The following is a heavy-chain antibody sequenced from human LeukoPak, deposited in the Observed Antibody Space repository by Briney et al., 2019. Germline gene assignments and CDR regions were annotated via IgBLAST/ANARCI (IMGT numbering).Heavy chain of an antibody. Sequence: ASVKVSCKASGYTFTGYYMHWVRQAPGQGLEWMGWINPNSGGTNYAQKFQGRVTMTRDTSISTAYMELSRLRSDDTAVYYCARYVWGSYPGLYYFDYWGQGTLVTVSS. CDR1: GYTFTGYY. CDR3: ARYVWGSYPGLYYFDY. V-gene: IGHV1-2*02. J-gene: IGHJ4*02. CDR2: INPNSGGT. D-gene: IGHD3-16*02.